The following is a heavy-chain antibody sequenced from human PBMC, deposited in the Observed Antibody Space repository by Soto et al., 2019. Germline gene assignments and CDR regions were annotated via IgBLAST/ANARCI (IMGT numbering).Heavy chain of an antibody. Sequence: QVQLVESGGGVVQPGRSLRLSCAVSGFTFSSYGMHWVRQAPAKGLECVAVISYAGSNKYYADSVKGRFTISRDNSKNTLYLQMNSLTPEDTGVYYCATDLVSYSDHEAPLAPMDVGGQGTTVSVSS. CDR1: GFTFSSYG. CDR2: ISYAGSNK. J-gene: IGHJ6*02. CDR3: ATDLVSYSDHEAPLAPMDV. D-gene: IGHD4-17*01. V-gene: IGHV3-30*03.